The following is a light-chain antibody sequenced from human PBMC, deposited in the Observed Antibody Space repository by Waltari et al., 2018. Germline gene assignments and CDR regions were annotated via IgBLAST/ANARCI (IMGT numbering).Light chain of an antibody. CDR1: SGYVGGYTY. V-gene: IGLV2-8*01. CDR2: DVN. Sequence: QSALTQPPSASGSPGQSVTIPCTGTSGYVGGYTYVSWYQQYPGKAPNLLIYDVNERPSGVPARFSGSKSDNTASLTVSGLQDEDEADYYCSSYAGSSNFVVFGGGTKVTVL. J-gene: IGLJ2*01. CDR3: SSYAGSSNFVV.